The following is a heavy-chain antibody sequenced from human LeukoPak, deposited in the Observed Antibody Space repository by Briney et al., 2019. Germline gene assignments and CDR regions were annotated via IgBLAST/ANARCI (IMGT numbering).Heavy chain of an antibody. CDR3: ARVGRYYGSGSYYSWFDP. V-gene: IGHV4-38-2*02. J-gene: IGHJ5*02. D-gene: IGHD3-10*01. Sequence: PSETLSHTCTVSGYSISSGYYWGWIRQPPVKGLEWIGEINHSGSTNYNPSLKSRVTISVDTSKNQFSLKLSSVTAADTAVYYCARVGRYYGSGSYYSWFDPWGQGTLVTVSS. CDR2: INHSGST. CDR1: GYSISSGYY.